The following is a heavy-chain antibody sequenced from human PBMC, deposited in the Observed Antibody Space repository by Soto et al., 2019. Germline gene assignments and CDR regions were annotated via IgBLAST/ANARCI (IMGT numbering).Heavy chain of an antibody. V-gene: IGHV1-18*01. Sequence: QVQLVQSGAEVKKPGASVKVSCKASGYTFTSYGISWVRQAPGQGLEWMGWISAYNGNTNYAQKLQGRVTMTTDTXTXXAYMELRSLRSDDTAVYYCARGLMTTVTTGWYFDLWGRGTLVTVSS. D-gene: IGHD4-17*01. J-gene: IGHJ2*01. CDR3: ARGLMTTVTTGWYFDL. CDR2: ISAYNGNT. CDR1: GYTFTSYG.